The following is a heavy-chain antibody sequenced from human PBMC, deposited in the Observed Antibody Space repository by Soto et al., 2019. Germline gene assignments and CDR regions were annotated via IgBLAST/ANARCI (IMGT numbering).Heavy chain of an antibody. CDR2: IKSKTDGGTT. V-gene: IGHV3-15*01. Sequence: GSLRLSCAASGFTFSNAWMSWVRQAPGKGLEWVGRIKSKTDGGTTDYAAPVKGRFTISRDDSKNTLYLQMNSLKTEDTAVYYCTTDFLGYSSGWSSGGDYYGMDVWGQGTTVTAP. CDR1: GFTFSNAW. J-gene: IGHJ6*02. CDR3: TTDFLGYSSGWSSGGDYYGMDV. D-gene: IGHD6-19*01.